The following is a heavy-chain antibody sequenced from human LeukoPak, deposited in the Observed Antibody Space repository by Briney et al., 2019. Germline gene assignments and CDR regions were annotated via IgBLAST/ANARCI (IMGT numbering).Heavy chain of an antibody. CDR2: ISGSGGST. V-gene: IGHV3-23*01. CDR3: AKDRPSYYYDSSGLPFDY. CDR1: GFTFSSYA. Sequence: PGGSLRLSCAASGFTFSSYAMSWVRQAPGKGLEWVSAISGSGGSTYYADSVKGRFTISRDNSKNTLYLQMNSLRAEDTAVYYCAKDRPSYYYDSSGLPFDYWGQGTLVTVSS. D-gene: IGHD3-22*01. J-gene: IGHJ4*02.